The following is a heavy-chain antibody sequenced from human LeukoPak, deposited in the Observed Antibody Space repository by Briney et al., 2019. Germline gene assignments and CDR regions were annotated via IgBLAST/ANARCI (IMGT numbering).Heavy chain of an antibody. CDR2: INHSGST. D-gene: IGHD2-15*01. J-gene: IGHJ6*02. CDR3: ARVAYCSGGSCYPYYYYGMDV. V-gene: IGHV4-34*01. CDR1: GGSFSGYY. Sequence: SETLSLTCAVYGGSFSGYYWSWIRQPPGKGLEWIGEINHSGSTNYNPSPKSRVTISVDTSKNQFSLKLSSVTAADTAVYYCARVAYCSGGSCYPYYYYGMDVWGQGTTVTVSS.